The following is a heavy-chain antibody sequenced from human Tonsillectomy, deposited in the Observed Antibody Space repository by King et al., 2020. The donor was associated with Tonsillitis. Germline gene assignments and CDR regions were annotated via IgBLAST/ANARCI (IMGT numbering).Heavy chain of an antibody. V-gene: IGHV3-30*02. CDR2: IRYDGSDK. J-gene: IGHJ4*02. CDR1: GFTFSTYV. D-gene: IGHD3-3*01. CDR3: AKSRSNYDFWSAFYY. Sequence: VQLVESGGGVVRPGGSLRLSCAASGFTFSTYVMYWVRQAPGKGLEWVAFIRYDGSDKYYADSVMGRFTISRDNSKNTLFLQMNSLRAEDTAVYYCAKSRSNYDFWSAFYYWGQGTQVTVYS.